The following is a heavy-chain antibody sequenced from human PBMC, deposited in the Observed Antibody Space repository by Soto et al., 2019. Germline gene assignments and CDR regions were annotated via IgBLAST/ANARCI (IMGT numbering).Heavy chain of an antibody. CDR1: GGSVSSGDSY. Sequence: QVQLQVSGPGLVKPSQTLSLTCHVSGGSVSSGDSYWSWIRQPPGKGLEWVGYIYYSVGTFYSPSLKSRVTLSLATSKTHSSLSLTSVTAADTGVYYSGRDLRLDSETWGKGTLLSVSS. D-gene: IGHD3-16*01. V-gene: IGHV4-30-4*01. J-gene: IGHJ5*02. CDR2: IYYSVGT. CDR3: GRDLRLDSET.